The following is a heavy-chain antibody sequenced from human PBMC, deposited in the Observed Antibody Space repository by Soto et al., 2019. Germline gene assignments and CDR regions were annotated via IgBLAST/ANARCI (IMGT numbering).Heavy chain of an antibody. CDR1: GYTFTNYA. V-gene: IGHV1-3*01. D-gene: IGHD3-22*01. Sequence: GASVKVSCKASGYTFTNYAIHWVRQAPGQRLEWMGWINVANGDTKYSQNFQGRVTITRDTSANTAYMELSSLTSEDTAVYYCASEPTRNGYYSLFANWGQGTLGSASS. CDR2: INVANGDT. J-gene: IGHJ4*01. CDR3: ASEPTRNGYYSLFAN.